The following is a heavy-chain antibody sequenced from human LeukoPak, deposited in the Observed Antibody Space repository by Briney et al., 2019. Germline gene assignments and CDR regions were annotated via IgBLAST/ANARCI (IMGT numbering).Heavy chain of an antibody. CDR2: ISSSSSYI. V-gene: IGHV3-21*01. J-gene: IGHJ4*02. Sequence: NPGGSLRLSCAASGFTFSSYSMNWVRQAPGKGLEWVSSISSSSSYIYYADSVKGRFTISRDNAKNSLYLQMNSLRAEDTAVHYCAKHKAAGTDYWGQGTLVTVSS. CDR1: GFTFSSYS. D-gene: IGHD6-13*01. CDR3: AKHKAAGTDY.